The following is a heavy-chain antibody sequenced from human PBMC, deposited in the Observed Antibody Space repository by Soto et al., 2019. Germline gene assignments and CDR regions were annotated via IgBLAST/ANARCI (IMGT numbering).Heavy chain of an antibody. V-gene: IGHV5-51*01. D-gene: IGHD6-13*01. Sequence: GESLKISCKASGYSFTSYWIGWVRQMPGKGLEWMGIIYPGDSDTRYSPSFQGQVTISADKSISTAYLQWSSLKASDTAMYYCARTPAAGKYYCGMDVWGQGTTVTVSS. CDR3: ARTPAAGKYYCGMDV. CDR1: GYSFTSYW. CDR2: IYPGDSDT. J-gene: IGHJ6*02.